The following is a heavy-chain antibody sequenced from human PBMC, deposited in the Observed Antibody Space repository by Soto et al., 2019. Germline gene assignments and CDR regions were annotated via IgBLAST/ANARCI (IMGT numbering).Heavy chain of an antibody. V-gene: IGHV4-34*01. Sequence: QVQLQQWGAGLLKPSETLSLTCAVTGGSLSGYYWSWIRQAPGKGLEWIGEVKDGGHTNSSPSLRGRVTISSDTSNNQFSLRLNSVTAADTGVYYCARGQEGVVATHWDQGSLVTVSS. D-gene: IGHD5-12*01. CDR3: ARGQEGVVATH. CDR2: VKDGGHT. J-gene: IGHJ4*02. CDR1: GGSLSGYY.